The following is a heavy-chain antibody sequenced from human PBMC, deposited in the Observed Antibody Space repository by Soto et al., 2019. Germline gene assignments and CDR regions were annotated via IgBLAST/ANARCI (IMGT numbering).Heavy chain of an antibody. CDR1: GDSINNRSYY. J-gene: IGHJ4*02. CDR2: IYYSGST. Sequence: SETLSLTCTVTGDSINNRSYYWGWIRQPPGKGLEWIGSIYYSGSTYNSPSLKSRVSMSVDSSKNQFSLKLRSVTAADTALYYCARQRTSVVTQAYFDSWGQGSLVTVYS. V-gene: IGHV4-39*01. CDR3: ARQRTSVVTQAYFDS. D-gene: IGHD2-21*02.